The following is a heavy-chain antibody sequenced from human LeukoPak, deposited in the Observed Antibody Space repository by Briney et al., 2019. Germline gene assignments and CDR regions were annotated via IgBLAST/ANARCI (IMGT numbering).Heavy chain of an antibody. V-gene: IGHV1-18*01. D-gene: IGHD2-15*01. CDR1: GYIFTSYG. CDR3: ARDGGAAYGLDY. CDR2: ISPDLGKT. J-gene: IGHJ4*02. Sequence: ASVKVSCKTSGYIFTSYGIGWVRQAPGQGLEWMGWISPDLGKTNYAQKVQGRLTMTTDTFPSTAYMEVTSLTSDDTGAYYCARDGGAAYGLDYWGRGTLVTVSS.